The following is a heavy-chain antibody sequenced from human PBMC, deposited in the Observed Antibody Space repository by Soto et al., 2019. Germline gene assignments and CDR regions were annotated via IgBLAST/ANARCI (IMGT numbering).Heavy chain of an antibody. D-gene: IGHD6-13*01. J-gene: IGHJ3*02. CDR1: GYTFTSYY. Sequence: ASVKVSCKASGYTFTSYYMHWVRQAPGQGLEWMGIINPSGGSTSYAQKFQGGVTMTRDTSTSTVYMELSSLRSEDTAVYYCARDGGIAAGAFDIWGQGTMVTVSS. CDR2: INPSGGST. V-gene: IGHV1-46*01. CDR3: ARDGGIAAGAFDI.